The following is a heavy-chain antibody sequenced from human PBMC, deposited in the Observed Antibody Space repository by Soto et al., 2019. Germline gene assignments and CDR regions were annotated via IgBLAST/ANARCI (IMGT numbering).Heavy chain of an antibody. Sequence: VASVKVSCKASGYTFTIYGIIWVRQAPGQGLEWMGWISAYNGNTNYAQKLQGRVTMTTDTSTSTAYMELRSLRSDDTAVYYCARVLDDSSGYYYLSYWGQGTLVTVSS. CDR3: ARVLDDSSGYYYLSY. CDR2: ISAYNGNT. V-gene: IGHV1-18*01. D-gene: IGHD3-22*01. CDR1: GYTFTIYG. J-gene: IGHJ4*02.